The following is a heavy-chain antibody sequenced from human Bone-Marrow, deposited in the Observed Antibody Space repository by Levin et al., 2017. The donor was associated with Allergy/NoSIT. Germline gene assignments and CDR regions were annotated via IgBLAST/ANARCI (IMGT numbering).Heavy chain of an antibody. V-gene: IGHV4-59*01. D-gene: IGHD6-19*01. CDR1: GGSISNYY. CDR3: ARYMKVAGTNWYFDL. J-gene: IGHJ2*01. Sequence: SQTLSLTCTVSGGSISNYYWSWIRQPPGKGLEWIGYIHHSGSTNYNPSLESPVTISVDTSKNQLTLKLISVTAADTAVYYCARYMKVAGTNWYFDLWGRGTLVTVAS. CDR2: IHHSGST.